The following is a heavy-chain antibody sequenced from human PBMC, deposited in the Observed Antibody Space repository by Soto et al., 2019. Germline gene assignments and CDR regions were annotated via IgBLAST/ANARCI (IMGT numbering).Heavy chain of an antibody. D-gene: IGHD5-12*01. J-gene: IGHJ4*02. CDR3: ARRMVATETFDY. CDR2: NYYSGIT. CDR1: GGSISSGGYY. V-gene: IGHV4-31*03. Sequence: PSETLSLTCTVSGGSISSGGYYWSWIRQHPGKGMEWIGYNYYSGITYYNPSLKSRVNISLDTSKNQFSLKLNSVTAADPAVFYCARRMVATETFDYWGQETRVTVS.